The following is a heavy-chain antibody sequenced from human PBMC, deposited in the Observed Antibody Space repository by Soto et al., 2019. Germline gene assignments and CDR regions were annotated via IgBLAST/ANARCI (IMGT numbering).Heavy chain of an antibody. CDR2: IFSNDEK. Sequence: QVTVKESGPVLVKPTETLTLTCTVSGFSLSNAGLGVSWIRQPPGQALEWLAHIFSNDEKSYSTSLKSRLTISTDTSKSQVVLTMTNMDPVDTATYYCASTYSTSWYWFDPWGQGTLVTVSS. V-gene: IGHV2-26*04. D-gene: IGHD6-13*01. CDR1: GFSLSNAGLG. J-gene: IGHJ5*02. CDR3: ASTYSTSWYWFDP.